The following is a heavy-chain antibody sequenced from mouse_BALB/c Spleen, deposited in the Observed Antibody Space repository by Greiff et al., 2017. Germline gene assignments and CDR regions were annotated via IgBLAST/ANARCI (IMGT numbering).Heavy chain of an antibody. D-gene: IGHD2-1*01. V-gene: IGHV5-6-3*01. CDR3: GRGGGNYDWYFDV. Sequence: DVMLVESGGGLVQPGGSLKLSCAASGFTFSSYGMSWVRQTPDKRLELVATINSNGGSTYYPDSVKGRFTISRDNAKNTLYLQMSSLKSEDTAMYYCGRGGGNYDWYFDVWGAGTTVTVSS. J-gene: IGHJ1*01. CDR1: GFTFSSYG. CDR2: INSNGGST.